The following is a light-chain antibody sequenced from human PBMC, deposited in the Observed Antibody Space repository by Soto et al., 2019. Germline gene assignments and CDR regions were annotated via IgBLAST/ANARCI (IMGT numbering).Light chain of an antibody. CDR3: QQYNPPWT. J-gene: IGKJ1*01. Sequence: EIVMTQSPATLSVSPGERATLSCGASQSVGSYLAWYQQKPGQAPRLLIYDASTRATDTPGRFSGSGSGTEFTLTISSLQSEDFAVYYCQQYNPPWTFGQGTKVEIK. CDR2: DAS. V-gene: IGKV3-15*01. CDR1: QSVGSY.